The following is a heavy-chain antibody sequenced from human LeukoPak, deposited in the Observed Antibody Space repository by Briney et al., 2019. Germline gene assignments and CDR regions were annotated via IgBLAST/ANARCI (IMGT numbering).Heavy chain of an antibody. Sequence: GGSLRLSCVASGSNFSDYYMNWIRQSPGKGLEWISYMSSRSGIIYYADSVKGRFTISRDNARNSLYLQMNSLRVDDTAVYYCAGGLLEAQGWLQWLGTVYSMDVWGQGTTVTVSS. D-gene: IGHD5-24*01. V-gene: IGHV3-11*01. CDR1: GSNFSDYY. J-gene: IGHJ6*02. CDR3: AGGLLEAQGWLQWLGTVYSMDV. CDR2: MSSRSGII.